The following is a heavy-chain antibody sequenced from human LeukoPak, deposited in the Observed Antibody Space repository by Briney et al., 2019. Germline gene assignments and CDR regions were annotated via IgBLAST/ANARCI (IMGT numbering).Heavy chain of an antibody. V-gene: IGHV3-21*01. CDR3: AGRGVWRFWFDP. D-gene: IGHD2-21*01. CDR1: GFTFSSYS. Sequence: GGSLRLSCAASGFTFSSYSMNWVRQAPGKGLEWVSSISSSSSYIYYADSVKGRFTISRDNAKNSLYLQMNSLRAEDTAVYYCAGRGVWRFWFDPWGQGTLVTVSS. J-gene: IGHJ5*02. CDR2: ISSSSSYI.